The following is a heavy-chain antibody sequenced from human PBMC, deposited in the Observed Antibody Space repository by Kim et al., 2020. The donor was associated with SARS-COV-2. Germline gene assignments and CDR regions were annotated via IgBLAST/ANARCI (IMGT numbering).Heavy chain of an antibody. CDR1: GFTFSSYE. V-gene: IGHV3-48*03. CDR3: ARGTVVGGSYGTDLPLRYYYYGMDV. D-gene: IGHD5-18*01. J-gene: IGHJ6*02. CDR2: ISSSGSTI. Sequence: GGSLRLSCAASGFTFSSYEMNWVRQAPGKGLEWVSYISSSGSTIYYADSVKGRFTISRDNAKNSLYLQMNSLRAEDTAVYYCARGTVVGGSYGTDLPLRYYYYGMDVWGQGTTVTVSS.